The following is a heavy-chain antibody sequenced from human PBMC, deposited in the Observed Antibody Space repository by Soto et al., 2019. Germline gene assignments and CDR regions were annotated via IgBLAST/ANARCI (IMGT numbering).Heavy chain of an antibody. CDR1: GFTFSSYG. CDR2: IWYDGSNK. Sequence: VRLSCAASGFTFSSYGMHWVRQAPGKGLEWVAVIWYDGSNKYYADSVKGRFTISRDNSKNTLYLQMNSLRAEDTAVYYCARDHLFSYYYGSGSYSALDYWGQGTLVTVSS. J-gene: IGHJ4*02. V-gene: IGHV3-33*01. CDR3: ARDHLFSYYYGSGSYSALDY. D-gene: IGHD3-10*01.